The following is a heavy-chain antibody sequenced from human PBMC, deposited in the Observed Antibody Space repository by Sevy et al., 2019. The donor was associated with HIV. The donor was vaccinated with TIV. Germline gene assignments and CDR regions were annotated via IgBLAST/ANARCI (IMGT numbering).Heavy chain of an antibody. J-gene: IGHJ5*02. CDR2: IYHSGST. CDR1: GGSISSSNW. CDR3: SRGFDTPRGFDP. D-gene: IGHD3-10*01. V-gene: IGHV4-4*02. Sequence: SETLSLTCGVSGGSISSSNWWHWVRQPPGKGLEWIGEIYHSGSTNYNPSLKSRVTISVDNSKNQFSLKLNSVTAADTAVYYCSRGFDTPRGFDPWGQGPLVTVSS.